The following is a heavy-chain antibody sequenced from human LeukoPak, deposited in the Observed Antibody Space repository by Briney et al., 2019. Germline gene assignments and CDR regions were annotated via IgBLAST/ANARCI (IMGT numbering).Heavy chain of an antibody. CDR3: ARGFSYSNYYYYYYMDV. CDR2: MNPNSGNT. J-gene: IGHJ6*03. Sequence: ASVKVSCKASGYTFTSYDINWVRQAPGQGLEWMRWMNPNSGNTGYAQKFQGRVTMTRNTSISTAYMELSSLRSEDTAVYYCARGFSYSNYYYYYYMDVWGKGTTVTVSS. CDR1: GYTFTSYD. D-gene: IGHD4-11*01. V-gene: IGHV1-8*01.